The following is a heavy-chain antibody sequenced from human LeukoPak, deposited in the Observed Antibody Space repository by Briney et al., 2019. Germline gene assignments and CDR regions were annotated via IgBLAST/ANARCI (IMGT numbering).Heavy chain of an antibody. CDR3: AAWTDRGFNF. V-gene: IGHV3-7*01. CDR2: INPDGSQK. D-gene: IGHD3/OR15-3a*01. Sequence: PGGSLRLSCAASGFVFSGSWMNWVRQAPGKGLEWVANINPDGSQKRFVDSVMGRFTMSRDNAKNSLYLQMNSLRVEDTAVFYCAAWTDRGFNFWGQGTLVTVSS. J-gene: IGHJ4*02. CDR1: GFVFSGSW.